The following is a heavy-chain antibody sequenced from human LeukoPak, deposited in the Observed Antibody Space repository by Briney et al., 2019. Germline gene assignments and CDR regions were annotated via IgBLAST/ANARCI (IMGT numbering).Heavy chain of an antibody. D-gene: IGHD3-22*01. CDR1: GGSISSYY. J-gene: IGHJ4*02. CDR3: ARHADYYDSSGYFDY. Sequence: SETLSPTCTVSGGSISSYYWSWIRQPPGKGLEWIGYIYYSGSTNYNPSLKSRVTISVDTSKNQFSLKLSSVTAADTAVYYCARHADYYDSSGYFDYWGQGTLVTVSS. V-gene: IGHV4-59*08. CDR2: IYYSGST.